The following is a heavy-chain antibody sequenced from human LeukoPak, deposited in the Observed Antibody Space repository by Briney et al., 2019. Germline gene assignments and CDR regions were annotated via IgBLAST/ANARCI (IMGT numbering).Heavy chain of an antibody. CDR3: ARGSEGGDFLEWLSPGSKNYYYYYGMDV. J-gene: IGHJ6*02. CDR2: IYHSGST. V-gene: IGHV4-30-2*01. CDR1: GGSISSGGYS. Sequence: PSETLSLTCAVSGGSISSGGYSWSWIRQPPGKGLEWIGYIYHSGSTYYNPSLKSRVTISVDRSKNQFSLKLSPVTAADTAVYYCARGSEGGDFLEWLSPGSKNYYYYYGMDVWGQGTTVTVSS. D-gene: IGHD3-3*01.